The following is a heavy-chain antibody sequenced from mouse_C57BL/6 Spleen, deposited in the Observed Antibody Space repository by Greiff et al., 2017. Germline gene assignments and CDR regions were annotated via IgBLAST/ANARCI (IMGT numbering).Heavy chain of an antibody. CDR1: GYTFTDYY. CDR3: ARDDRGY. Sequence: EVQLQQSGPELVKPGASVKISCKASGYTFTDYYMNWVKQSHGKSLEWIGDINPNNGGTSYNQKFKGKATLTVDKSSSTAYMELRSLTSEDSAVYYCARDDRGYWGQGTTLTVSS. D-gene: IGHD2-3*01. J-gene: IGHJ2*01. V-gene: IGHV1-26*01. CDR2: INPNNGGT.